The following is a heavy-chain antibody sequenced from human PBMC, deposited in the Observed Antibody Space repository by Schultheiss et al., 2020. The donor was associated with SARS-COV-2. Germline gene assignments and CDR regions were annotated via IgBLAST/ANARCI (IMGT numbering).Heavy chain of an antibody. Sequence: GSLRLSCAASGFTFSSYSMNWVRQAPGKGLEWIGSIYHSGSTYYNPSLKSRVTMSVDTSKNQFSLTVRSVTAADTAVYYCARVATPGWWFDPWGQGTLVTVSS. CDR2: IYHSGST. J-gene: IGHJ5*02. D-gene: IGHD5-12*01. CDR3: ARVATPGWWFDP. CDR1: GFTFSSYS. V-gene: IGHV4-38-2*01.